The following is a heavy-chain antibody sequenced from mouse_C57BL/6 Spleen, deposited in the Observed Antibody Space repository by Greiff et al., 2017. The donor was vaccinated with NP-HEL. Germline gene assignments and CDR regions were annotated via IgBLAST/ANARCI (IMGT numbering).Heavy chain of an antibody. CDR2: ILPGSGST. CDR1: GYTFTGYW. D-gene: IGHD2-3*01. CDR3: ARRGYYEPYYYAMDY. Sequence: VQLQQSGAELMKPGASVKLSCKATGYTFTGYWIEWVKQRPGHGLEWIGEILPGSGSTNYNEKFKGKATFTADTSSNTAYMQLRSLTTEDSAIYCCARRGYYEPYYYAMDYWGQGTSVTVSS. J-gene: IGHJ4*01. V-gene: IGHV1-9*01.